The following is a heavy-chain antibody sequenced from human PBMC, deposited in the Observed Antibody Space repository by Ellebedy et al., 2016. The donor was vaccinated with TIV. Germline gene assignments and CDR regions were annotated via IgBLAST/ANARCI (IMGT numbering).Heavy chain of an antibody. V-gene: IGHV1-3*01. D-gene: IGHD2-15*01. CDR3: ARGYCSGGSCFAFDI. CDR2: INAGSDNT. CDR1: GYTFTSYV. Sequence: ASVKVSCKASGYTFTSYVMHWVRQAPGQRLEWMGWINAGSDNTKYSQKFQGRVTVTRDSSASTAYMELSSLRSEDTAVYYCARGYCSGGSCFAFDIWGQGTMVTVSS. J-gene: IGHJ3*02.